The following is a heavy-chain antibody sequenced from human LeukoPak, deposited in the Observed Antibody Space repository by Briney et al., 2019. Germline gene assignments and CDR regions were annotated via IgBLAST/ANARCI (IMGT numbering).Heavy chain of an antibody. CDR2: MNPNSGNT. Sequence: ASVKVSCKASGYTFTSYDINWVRQATGQGLESMGWMNPNSGNTGYAQKFQGRVTMTRNTSISTAYMELSSLRSEDTAVYYCARAYDSSGYYSDYWGQGTLVTVSS. CDR3: ARAYDSSGYYSDY. V-gene: IGHV1-8*01. J-gene: IGHJ4*02. D-gene: IGHD3-22*01. CDR1: GYTFTSYD.